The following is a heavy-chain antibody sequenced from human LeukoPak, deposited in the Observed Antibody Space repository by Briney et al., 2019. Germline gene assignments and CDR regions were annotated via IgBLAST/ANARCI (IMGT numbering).Heavy chain of an antibody. V-gene: IGHV1-18*01. CDR1: GYTFTTYG. CDR3: ARPTERFCSSARCYRGAFDI. Sequence: GASVKVSCKASGYTFTTYGISWVRQAPGQGLEWMGWISTYNGNTNYAQEFQGRVTMTTDTSTTTAYMELWSLKSDDTAVYYCARPTERFCSSARCYRGAFDIWGQGTMVTVSS. J-gene: IGHJ3*02. CDR2: ISTYNGNT. D-gene: IGHD2-2*01.